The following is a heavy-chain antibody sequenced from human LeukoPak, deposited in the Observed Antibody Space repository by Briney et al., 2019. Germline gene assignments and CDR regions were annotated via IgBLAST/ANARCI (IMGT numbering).Heavy chain of an antibody. CDR1: GFTLTNYG. J-gene: IGHJ4*02. V-gene: IGHV3-30-3*01. CDR3: AKVGGATRDWGYFDY. Sequence: PGGSLRLSCTVFGFTLTNYGIHWVRQAPGKGLEWVAVISHDGGTAHYAGSVKGRFTISRDTSKNTLYLQMNTMGPEDTAVYYCAKVGGATRDWGYFDYWGQGTLVTVSS. D-gene: IGHD1-26*01. CDR2: ISHDGGTA.